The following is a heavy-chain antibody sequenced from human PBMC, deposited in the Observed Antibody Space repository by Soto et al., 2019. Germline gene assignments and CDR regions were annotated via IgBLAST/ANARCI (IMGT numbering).Heavy chain of an antibody. CDR1: GYTFTSYA. CDR3: ARAAHSRSFGYSGYDLSY. D-gene: IGHD5-12*01. J-gene: IGHJ4*02. CDR2: INAGNGNT. Sequence: ASVKVSCKASGYTFTSYAMHWVRQAPGQRLEWMGWINAGNGNTKYSQKFQGRVTITRDTSASTAYMELSSLRSEDTAVYYCARAAHSRSFGYSGYDLSYWGQGTLVTVSS. V-gene: IGHV1-3*01.